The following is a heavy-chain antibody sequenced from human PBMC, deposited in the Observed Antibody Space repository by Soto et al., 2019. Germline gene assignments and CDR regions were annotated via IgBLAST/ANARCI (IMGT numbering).Heavy chain of an antibody. CDR1: GGSISSSNW. CDR2: IYHSGST. J-gene: IGHJ6*02. V-gene: IGHV4-4*02. Sequence: SETLSLTCAVSGGSISSSNWWSWVRQPPGKGLEWIGEIYHSGSTNYNPSLKSRVTISVDKSKNQFSLKLSSVTAADTAVYYCARADDYGDYGYYYYGMDVWGQGTTVTVSS. D-gene: IGHD4-17*01. CDR3: ARADDYGDYGYYYYGMDV.